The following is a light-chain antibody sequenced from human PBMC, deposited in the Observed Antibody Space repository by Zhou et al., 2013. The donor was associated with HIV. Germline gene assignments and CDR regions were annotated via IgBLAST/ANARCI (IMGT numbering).Light chain of an antibody. V-gene: IGKV1-16*01. Sequence: DIQMTQSPSSLSASVGDRVTITCRASQSISSYLNWYQQKPGKAPKLLIYAASSLQSGVPSRFSGSGSGTEFTLTISSLQPDDFATYYCQQYNSYPLTFGGGTKVEDQT. CDR1: QSISSY. CDR2: AAS. CDR3: QQYNSYPLT. J-gene: IGKJ4*01.